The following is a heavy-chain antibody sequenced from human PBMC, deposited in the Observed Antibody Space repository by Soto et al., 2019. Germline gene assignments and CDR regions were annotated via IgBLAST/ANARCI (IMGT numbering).Heavy chain of an antibody. CDR1: GFTFSSYS. V-gene: IGHV3-21*01. J-gene: IGHJ4*02. CDR2: ISSSSSYI. Sequence: PGGSLRLSCAASGFTFSSYSMNWVRQAPGKGLEWVSSISSSSSYIYYADSVKGRFTISRDNAKNSLYLQMNSLRAEDTAVYYCAREVGSVAGILFDYWGQGTLVTVSS. D-gene: IGHD6-19*01. CDR3: AREVGSVAGILFDY.